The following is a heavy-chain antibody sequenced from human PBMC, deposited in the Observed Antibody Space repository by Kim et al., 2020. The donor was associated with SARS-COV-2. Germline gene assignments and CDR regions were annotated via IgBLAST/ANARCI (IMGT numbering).Heavy chain of an antibody. CDR2: INAGNGNT. V-gene: IGHV1-3*01. CDR3: GRGEIGYCSSTTCSDAFDI. CDR1: GFTFTNYV. J-gene: IGHJ3*02. Sequence: ASVKVSCKASGFTFTNYVIHWVRQAPGQRLEWMDWINAGNGNTKYSQKFQGRVTITRDSSASAAYMELSSLRSEDTAIYYCGRGEIGYCSSTTCSDAFDIWGQGTMVTVSS. D-gene: IGHD2-2*01.